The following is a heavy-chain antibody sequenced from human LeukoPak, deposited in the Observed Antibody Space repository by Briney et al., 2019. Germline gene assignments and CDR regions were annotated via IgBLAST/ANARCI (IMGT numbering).Heavy chain of an antibody. D-gene: IGHD5-18*01. Sequence: GGSLRLSCAASGFTFSNYGTHWVRHAPGKGLDWVTFIRYDGNNMYYADSVKGRFTITRDESRNTLYLQMNSLRAEDTAVYYCAKDFDGCSYGILDYWGQGTLVTVSS. J-gene: IGHJ4*02. CDR3: AKDFDGCSYGILDY. CDR2: IRYDGNNM. CDR1: GFTFSNYG. V-gene: IGHV3-30*02.